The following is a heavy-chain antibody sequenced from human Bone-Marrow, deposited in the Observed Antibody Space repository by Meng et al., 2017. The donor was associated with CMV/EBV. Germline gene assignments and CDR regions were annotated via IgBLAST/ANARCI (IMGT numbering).Heavy chain of an antibody. CDR2: IKQDGSEK. CDR1: GFTFSSYW. CDR3: AREFLPTYYDFWSGYRAFDI. Sequence: GESLKISCAASGFTFSSYWMSWVRQAPGKGPEWVANIKQDGSEKYYVDSVKGRFTISRDNAKNSLYLQMNSLRAEDTAVYYCAREFLPTYYDFWSGYRAFDIWGQGTMVTVSS. V-gene: IGHV3-7*01. J-gene: IGHJ3*02. D-gene: IGHD3-3*01.